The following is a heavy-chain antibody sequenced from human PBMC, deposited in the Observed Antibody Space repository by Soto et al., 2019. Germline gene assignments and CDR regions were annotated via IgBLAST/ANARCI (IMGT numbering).Heavy chain of an antibody. Sequence: GGSLRLSCAASGFTFSSYAMSWVRQAPGKGLEWVSAISGSGGSTYYADSVKGRFTISRDNSKNTLYLQMNSLRAEDTAVYYCAKREGGDSSAYYGLDAFDIWGQGTMVTVSS. V-gene: IGHV3-23*01. CDR3: AKREGGDSSAYYGLDAFDI. J-gene: IGHJ3*02. CDR1: GFTFSSYA. CDR2: ISGSGGST. D-gene: IGHD3-22*01.